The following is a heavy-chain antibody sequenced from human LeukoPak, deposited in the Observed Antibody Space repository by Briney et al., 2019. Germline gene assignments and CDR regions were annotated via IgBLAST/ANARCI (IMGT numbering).Heavy chain of an antibody. CDR2: IYYSGST. CDR1: GDSLSSRSYY. Sequence: PSETLSLTCTVSGDSLSSRSYYWGWIRQPPGKGLEWIGSIYYSGSTYYNPSLKSRVTISVDTSKNQFSLKLSSVTAADTAVYYCARDSWDIVATWGQGTLVTVSS. J-gene: IGHJ5*02. V-gene: IGHV4-39*07. D-gene: IGHD5-12*01. CDR3: ARDSWDIVAT.